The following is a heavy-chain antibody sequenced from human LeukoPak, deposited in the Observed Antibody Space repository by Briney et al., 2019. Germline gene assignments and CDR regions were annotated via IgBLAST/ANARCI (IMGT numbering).Heavy chain of an antibody. J-gene: IGHJ4*02. D-gene: IGHD3-22*01. CDR2: IYYTGST. CDR1: GGSISSYY. CDR3: VRTARYFDSSGYQGGWFDY. V-gene: IGHV4-59*01. Sequence: SETLSLTCTVSGGSISSYYWSWIRQPPGKGLEWIGYIYYTGSTNYNPSLKSRLTISDDTSRNQVSLKLRSVTAADTAVYYCVRTARYFDSSGYQGGWFDYWGQGTLVTVSS.